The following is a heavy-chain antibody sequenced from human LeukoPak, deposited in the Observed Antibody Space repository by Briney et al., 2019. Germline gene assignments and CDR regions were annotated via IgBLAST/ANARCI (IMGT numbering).Heavy chain of an antibody. J-gene: IGHJ4*02. V-gene: IGHV3-9*01. CDR3: VKDISVGATPYYFDY. Sequence: PGRSLRLSCAASGFTFDYYATHWVRQAPGKGLEWVSGIIWNSGSIGYADSVKGRFTISRDNAKNSLYLQMNSLRAEDTASYYCVKDISVGATPYYFDYWGQGTLVTVSS. CDR2: IIWNSGSI. CDR1: GFTFDYYA. D-gene: IGHD1-26*01.